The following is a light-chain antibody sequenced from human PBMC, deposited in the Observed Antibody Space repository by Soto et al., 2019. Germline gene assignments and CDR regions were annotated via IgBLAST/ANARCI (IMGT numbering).Light chain of an antibody. CDR2: DAS. Sequence: EIVMTQSPVNLSLSPGDKATLSCRASHDVTRRLAWYQVKHGQAPRLLIYDASTRATGLPARFSGTGSGTEFTLTISSLQSEDFAVYYCQHYTNWPLTFGGGTKVEI. CDR3: QHYTNWPLT. J-gene: IGKJ4*01. CDR1: HDVTRR. V-gene: IGKV3-15*01.